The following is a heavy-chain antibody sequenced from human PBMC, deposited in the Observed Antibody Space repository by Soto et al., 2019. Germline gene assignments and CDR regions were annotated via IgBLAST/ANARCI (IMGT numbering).Heavy chain of an antibody. D-gene: IGHD2-21*01. CDR1: GYTLTELS. V-gene: IGHV1-24*01. CDR3: ATDRDGYKVDAVDI. CDR2: FDPEDGET. Sequence: GPSVKVSCKVYGYTLTELSMHWVRQAPGKGLEWMGGFDPEDGETIYAQKFQGRVTMTEDTSTDTAYMELSSLRSEDTAVYYCATDRDGYKVDAVDIWGQGTMVSIS. J-gene: IGHJ3*02.